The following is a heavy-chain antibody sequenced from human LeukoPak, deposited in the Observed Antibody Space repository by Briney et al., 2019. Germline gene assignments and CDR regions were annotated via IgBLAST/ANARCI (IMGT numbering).Heavy chain of an antibody. J-gene: IGHJ4*02. V-gene: IGHV3-23*01. CDR1: GFTFSIYA. D-gene: IGHD3-3*01. CDR3: AKDERYYDFWSGPDYFDY. Sequence: PGGSLRLSCAASGFTFSIYAMSWVRQAPGKGLEWVSGVTGSGSAGSTYYADSVKGRFAISRDNSKNTLYLQMNSLRAEDTAVYYCAKDERYYDFWSGPDYFDYWGQGTLVTVSS. CDR2: VTGSGSAGST.